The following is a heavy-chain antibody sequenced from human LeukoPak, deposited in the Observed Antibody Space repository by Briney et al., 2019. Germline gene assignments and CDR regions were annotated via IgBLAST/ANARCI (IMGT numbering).Heavy chain of an antibody. CDR1: GGSISSYY. V-gene: IGHV4-59*01. D-gene: IGHD4-17*01. CDR3: ARAYGDYQFDY. Sequence: PSETLSLTCTVSGGSISSYYWSWIRQPPGKGLEWIGYIYYSRSTNYNPSLKSRVTISVDTSKNQFSLKLSSVTAADTAVYYCARAYGDYQFDYWGQGTLVTVSS. J-gene: IGHJ4*02. CDR2: IYYSRST.